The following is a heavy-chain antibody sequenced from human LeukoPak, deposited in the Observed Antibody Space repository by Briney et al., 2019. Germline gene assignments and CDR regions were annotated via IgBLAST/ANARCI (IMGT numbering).Heavy chain of an antibody. V-gene: IGHV3-23*01. Sequence: GGSLRLSCAASGFIFSSYAMSWVRQAPGKGLEWVSAISGSGGSTYYADSVKGRFTISRDNSKNTLYLQMNSLRAEDTAVYYCARGVYSSSWTLDAFDIWGQGTMVAVSS. J-gene: IGHJ3*02. D-gene: IGHD6-13*01. CDR1: GFIFSSYA. CDR3: ARGVYSSSWTLDAFDI. CDR2: ISGSGGST.